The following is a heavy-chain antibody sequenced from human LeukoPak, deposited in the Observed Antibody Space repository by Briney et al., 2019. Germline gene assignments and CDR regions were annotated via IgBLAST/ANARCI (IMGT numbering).Heavy chain of an antibody. J-gene: IGHJ4*02. V-gene: IGHV4-59*01. Sequence: SETLSLTCTVSGGSISSYYWSWIRQPPGKGLEWIGYIYYSGSTNYNPSLKSRVTISVDTSKNQFSLKLSSVTAADTAVYYCARGGDSSGYYYPVFDYWGQGTLVTVSS. CDR2: IYYSGST. CDR3: ARGGDSSGYYYPVFDY. D-gene: IGHD3-22*01. CDR1: GGSISSYY.